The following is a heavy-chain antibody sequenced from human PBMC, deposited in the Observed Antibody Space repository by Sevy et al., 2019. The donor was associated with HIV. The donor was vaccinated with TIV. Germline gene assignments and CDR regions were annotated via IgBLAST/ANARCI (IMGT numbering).Heavy chain of an antibody. Sequence: GGSLRLSCAASGFIFRNFAVHWVRQGPGKGLEWVAIMSYVGGSENYADSVKGRFTISRDNSKNTLYLQMNSLRTEDTAVYYCARLRSCGGDCYYFDSWGQGTLVTFSS. CDR2: MSYVGGSE. J-gene: IGHJ4*02. CDR1: GFIFRNFA. CDR3: ARLRSCGGDCYYFDS. V-gene: IGHV3-30-3*01. D-gene: IGHD2-21*02.